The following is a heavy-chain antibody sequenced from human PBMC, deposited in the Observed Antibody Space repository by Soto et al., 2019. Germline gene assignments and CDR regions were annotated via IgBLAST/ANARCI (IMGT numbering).Heavy chain of an antibody. J-gene: IGHJ4*02. CDR1: GFTLTSYV. CDR2: MSGSGDNK. V-gene: IGHV3-23*01. D-gene: IGHD6-6*01. CDR3: ASQAAGIASRLGVF. Sequence: EVQLLESGGGWFQPGGSLTLSGAASGFTLTSYVMSWVGQAPGKGLDWVSVMSGSGDNKYYAYSVKGLLTLSRDNSKNTLHLQLNSLRAEDTAVYYCASQAAGIASRLGVFWGQGILVTVSS.